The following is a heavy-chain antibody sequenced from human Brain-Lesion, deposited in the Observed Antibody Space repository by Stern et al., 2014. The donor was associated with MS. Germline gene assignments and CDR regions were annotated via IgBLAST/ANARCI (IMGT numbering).Heavy chain of an antibody. CDR1: GFTFDDYA. CDR3: ARDITGSSAYFAY. Sequence: EVQLEESGGDLVQPGRSLRLSCAAFGFTFDDYAMHWVRQAPGKGLEWVAGISWNSGTIGYSDSVKGRFTTSRDNACSSLYLQMNSLRPEDTALYYCARDITGSSAYFAYWGQGTLVTVSS. J-gene: IGHJ4*02. D-gene: IGHD1-14*01. CDR2: ISWNSGTI. V-gene: IGHV3-9*01.